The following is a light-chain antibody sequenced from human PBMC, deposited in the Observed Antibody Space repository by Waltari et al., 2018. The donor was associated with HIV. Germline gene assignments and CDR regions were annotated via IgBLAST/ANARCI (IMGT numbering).Light chain of an antibody. J-gene: IGLJ3*02. CDR1: SSNLANNY. V-gene: IGLV1-51*01. CDR2: DND. Sequence: QSMLTQPPSVSAAPGQKVTISCSGSSSNLANNYVSWYQHLPGAAPKLVIYDNDNRPSGIPDPFSGSKAGASATLVITGLKTGDEGDDYCGTWDSSLNAGVFGGGTKLTVL. CDR3: GTWDSSLNAGV.